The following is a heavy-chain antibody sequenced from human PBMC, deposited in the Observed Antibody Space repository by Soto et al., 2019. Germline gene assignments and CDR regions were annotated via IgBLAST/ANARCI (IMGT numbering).Heavy chain of an antibody. V-gene: IGHV3-13*05. CDR1: AFTLSAYD. CDR3: ARAYSGRLPRRADYYYAMDV. D-gene: IGHD2-15*01. J-gene: IGHJ6*02. Sequence: GGSLRLSCAASAFTLSAYDMHWVRQPNGKGLEWVSALGAADDPYYLGSVKGRFTISRENVKNSLYLQMNNLRAGDTAVDYCARAYSGRLPRRADYYYAMDVWGQGTTVTVSS. CDR2: LGAADDP.